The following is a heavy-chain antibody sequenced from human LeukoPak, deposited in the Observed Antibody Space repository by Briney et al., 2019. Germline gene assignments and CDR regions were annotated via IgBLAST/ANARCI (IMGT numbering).Heavy chain of an antibody. CDR2: IYPGDSDT. CDR1: GYSFTSYW. CDR3: ARLSDAAGVDY. Sequence: GESLKISCKGSGYSFTSYWIGWVRQMPGKGLEWMGIIYPGDSDTRYSPSFQGQVIISADKSITTAYLQWRSLKASDTAMYYCARLSDAAGVDYWGQGTLVTVSS. D-gene: IGHD6-13*01. V-gene: IGHV5-51*01. J-gene: IGHJ4*02.